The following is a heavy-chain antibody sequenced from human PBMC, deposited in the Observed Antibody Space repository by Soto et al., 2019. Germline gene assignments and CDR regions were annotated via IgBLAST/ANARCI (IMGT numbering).Heavy chain of an antibody. D-gene: IGHD7-27*01. V-gene: IGHV3-30-3*01. CDR1: GFSFSVSP. J-gene: IGHJ4*02. Sequence: QVQLVESGGGVVQPGRSLRLSCAASGFSFSVSPMHWVRQALGKGPEWVALISNDGTKKFYADSVKGRFSISRDNSKSTLYLQVDSLRPEDSAVYYCARDPKTSGGQNWAFNYFDSWGQGTLVTVSS. CDR3: ARDPKTSGGQNWAFNYFDS. CDR2: ISNDGTKK.